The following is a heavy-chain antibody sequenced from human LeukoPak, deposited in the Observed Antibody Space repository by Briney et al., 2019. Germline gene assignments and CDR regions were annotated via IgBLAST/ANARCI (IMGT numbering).Heavy chain of an antibody. CDR1: GGSFSGYY. CDR3: ARGFLEFNFDY. CDR2: INHSGST. Sequence: SETLSLTCAAYGGSFSGYYWSWIRQPPGKGLEWIGEINHSGSTNYNPSLKSRATISEDTSKNQFSLKLTSVTAADTAVYYCARGFLEFNFDYWGQGTLVTVSS. J-gene: IGHJ4*02. V-gene: IGHV4-34*01. D-gene: IGHD3-3*01.